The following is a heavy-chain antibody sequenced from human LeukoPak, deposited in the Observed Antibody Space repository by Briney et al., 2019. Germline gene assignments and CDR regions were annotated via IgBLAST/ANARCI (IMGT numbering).Heavy chain of an antibody. CDR1: GYTFTKYA. J-gene: IGHJ4*02. V-gene: IGHV7-4-1*02. D-gene: IGHD6-19*01. Sequence: VASVKVSCKASGYTFTKYAINWVRQAPGQGLEWLGWIDANTGNPTYAQAFTGHFVFSLDTSVNTAYLQISSLKAEDSGVYYCARDGAVASFDYWGQGTLVTVSS. CDR3: ARDGAVASFDY. CDR2: IDANTGNP.